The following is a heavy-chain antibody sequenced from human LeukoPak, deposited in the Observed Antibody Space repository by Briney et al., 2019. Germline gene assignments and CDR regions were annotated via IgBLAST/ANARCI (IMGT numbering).Heavy chain of an antibody. D-gene: IGHD3-10*01. CDR2: IYYSGST. J-gene: IGHJ4*02. CDR3: ARAQTYGSGSYYLDY. Sequence: PSETLSLTCTVSGGSISSYYWSWIRQPPGKGLEWIGYIYYSGSTNYNPSLKSRVTISVDTSKNQFSLKLSSVTAADTAVYYCARAQTYGSGSYYLDYWGQGTLVTVSS. V-gene: IGHV4-59*01. CDR1: GGSISSYY.